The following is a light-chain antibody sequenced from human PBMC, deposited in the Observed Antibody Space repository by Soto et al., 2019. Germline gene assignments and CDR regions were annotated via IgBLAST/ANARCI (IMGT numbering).Light chain of an antibody. V-gene: IGKV1-39*01. CDR1: QSISSY. J-gene: IGKJ1*01. CDR3: QQSYSTPT. Sequence: DIQMTQSPSSLSASVGDRVTITCRVSQSISSYLNWYQQKPGKAPKLLIYAASSLQSGVPSRFSGSGSGTNFTLTSSSLQPEDFEPYYRQQSYSTPTFGQGTKVEIK. CDR2: AAS.